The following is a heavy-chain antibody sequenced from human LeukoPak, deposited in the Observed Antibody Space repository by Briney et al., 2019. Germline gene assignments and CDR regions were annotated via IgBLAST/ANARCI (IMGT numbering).Heavy chain of an antibody. CDR3: ARGVYIAAAQYGY. J-gene: IGHJ4*02. CDR1: GGSISGYY. V-gene: IGHV4-59*01. Sequence: PSETLSLTCTVSGGSISGYYWSWIRQPPGKGLEWIGYIYYSGTTNYNPSLKSRVTISVDTSKNQFSLKLSSVTAADTAVYYCARGVYIAAAQYGYWGQGTLVSVSS. D-gene: IGHD6-13*01. CDR2: IYYSGTT.